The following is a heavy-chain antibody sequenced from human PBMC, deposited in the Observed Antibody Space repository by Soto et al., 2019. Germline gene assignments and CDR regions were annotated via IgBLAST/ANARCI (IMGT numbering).Heavy chain of an antibody. V-gene: IGHV1-8*01. CDR2: MNPSSGNT. CDR1: GYTFATYD. CDR3: ARATYSYESSAYRRAVLDY. Sequence: GASVKVSCKASGYTFATYDINWVRQAPGQGLEWMGWMNPSSGNTVYAQKFQGRVTMTRDTSLRTAFIELSSLRSEDTAVYYCARATYSYESSAYRRAVLDYRGQGTLVTVSS. J-gene: IGHJ4*02. D-gene: IGHD3-22*01.